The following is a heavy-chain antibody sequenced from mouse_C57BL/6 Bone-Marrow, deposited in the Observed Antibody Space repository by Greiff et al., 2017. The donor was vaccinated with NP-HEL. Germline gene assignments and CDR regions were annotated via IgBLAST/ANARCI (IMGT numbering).Heavy chain of an antibody. J-gene: IGHJ3*01. CDR1: GYTFTDYN. Sequence: EVKLVESGPELVKPGASVKMSCKASGYTFTDYNMHWVKQSHGKSLEWIGYINPNNGGTSYNQKFKGKATLTVNKSSSTADMELRSLKSEDSEVYYCARGDSNYALAYWGQGTLVTVSA. CDR2: INPNNGGT. D-gene: IGHD2-5*01. V-gene: IGHV1-22*01. CDR3: ARGDSNYALAY.